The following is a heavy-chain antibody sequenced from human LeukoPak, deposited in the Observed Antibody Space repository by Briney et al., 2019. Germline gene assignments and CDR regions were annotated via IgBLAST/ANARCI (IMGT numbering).Heavy chain of an antibody. CDR1: GASISTYY. D-gene: IGHD6-13*01. CDR3: ARIYYSSSYDYWYFDL. Sequence: SETLSLTCTVSGASISTYYWSWIRQPAGKGLEWIGHIYTSESTNYNPSLKSRVTMSVDTSKNQFSLRLSSVTTADTAVYYCARIYYSSSYDYWYFDLWGRGTLVTVSS. V-gene: IGHV4-4*07. CDR2: IYTSEST. J-gene: IGHJ2*01.